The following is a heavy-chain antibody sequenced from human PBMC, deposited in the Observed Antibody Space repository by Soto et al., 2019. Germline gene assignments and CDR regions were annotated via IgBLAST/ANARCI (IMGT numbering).Heavy chain of an antibody. CDR3: ARTRDCGGDCYSYYYYGMDV. V-gene: IGHV3-30-3*01. CDR1: GFTFSSYA. Sequence: GGSLRLSCASSGFTFSSYAMHWVRQAPGKGLEWVAVISYDGSNKYYADSVKGRFTISRDNSKNTLYLQMNSLRAEDTAVYYCARTRDCGGDCYSYYYYGMDVWGQGTTVTVSS. CDR2: ISYDGSNK. D-gene: IGHD2-21*02. J-gene: IGHJ6*02.